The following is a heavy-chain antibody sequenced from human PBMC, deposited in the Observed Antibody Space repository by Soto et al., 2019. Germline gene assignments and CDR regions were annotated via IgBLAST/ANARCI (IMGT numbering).Heavy chain of an antibody. D-gene: IGHD2-2*01. CDR3: ARAYTGQLPRRGDFYYALDV. Sequence: PGGSLRLSCVGSGFFFNNYDMHWVRQVRGRGLEWVSAIGAADDPYYSVSVKGRFIVSRDNAQKSLYLQMNNLRAADTAVYFCARAYTGQLPRRGDFYYALDVWGRGTTVTVPS. J-gene: IGHJ6*02. CDR2: IGAADDP. CDR1: GFFFNNYD. V-gene: IGHV3-13*05.